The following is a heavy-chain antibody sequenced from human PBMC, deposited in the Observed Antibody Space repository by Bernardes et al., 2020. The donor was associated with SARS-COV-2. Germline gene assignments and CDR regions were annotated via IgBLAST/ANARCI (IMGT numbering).Heavy chain of an antibody. J-gene: IGHJ4*02. V-gene: IGHV4-4*07. CDR2: IYSGGST. CDR3: AKDPKGDFSSNF. CDR1: GGSISSYY. Sequence: SETLSLTCTVSGGSISSYYWSWIRQPAGKGLEWIGRIYSGGSTNYNPSLKSRVTMSVDMSKNQFSLKLRSVTAADTAVYYCAKDPKGDFSSNFWGQGTLVTVSS.